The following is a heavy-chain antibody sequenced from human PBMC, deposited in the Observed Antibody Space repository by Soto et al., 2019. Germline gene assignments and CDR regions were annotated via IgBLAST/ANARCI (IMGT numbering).Heavy chain of an antibody. J-gene: IGHJ4*02. CDR3: AKDVRGYSYGYWSSYIDY. D-gene: IGHD5-18*01. CDR2: ISYDGSNK. V-gene: IGHV3-30*18. Sequence: QVQLVESGGGVVQPGRSLRLSCAASGFTFSSYGMHWVRQAPGKGLEWVAVISYDGSNKYYADSVKGRFTISRDNSKNTLYLQMNSLRAEDTAVYYCAKDVRGYSYGYWSSYIDYWGQGTLVTVSS. CDR1: GFTFSSYG.